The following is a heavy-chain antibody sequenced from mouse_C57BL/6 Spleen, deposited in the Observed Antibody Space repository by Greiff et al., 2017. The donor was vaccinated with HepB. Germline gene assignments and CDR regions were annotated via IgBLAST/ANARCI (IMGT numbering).Heavy chain of an antibody. D-gene: IGHD4-1*01. CDR1: GYSITSGYY. Sequence: EVKLVESGPGLVKPSQSLSLTCSVTGYSITSGYYWNWIRQFPGNKLEWMGYISYDGSNNYNPSLKNRISITRDTSKNQFFLKLNSVTTEDTATYYCARGGDWDNYYAMDYWGQGTSVTVSS. V-gene: IGHV3-6*01. J-gene: IGHJ4*01. CDR3: ARGGDWDNYYAMDY. CDR2: ISYDGSN.